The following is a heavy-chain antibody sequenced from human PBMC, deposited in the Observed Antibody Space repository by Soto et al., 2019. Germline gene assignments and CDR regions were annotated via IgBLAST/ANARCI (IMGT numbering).Heavy chain of an antibody. Sequence: PGGSLRLSCAASGFTFSSYAMSWVRQAPGKWLEWVSAISGSGGSTYYADSVKGRFTISRDNSKNTLYLQMNSLRAEDTAVYYCAKTYYYDSSGYYWGVLGYWGQGTLVTVSS. CDR1: GFTFSSYA. CDR3: AKTYYYDSSGYYWGVLGY. D-gene: IGHD3-22*01. V-gene: IGHV3-23*01. CDR2: ISGSGGST. J-gene: IGHJ4*02.